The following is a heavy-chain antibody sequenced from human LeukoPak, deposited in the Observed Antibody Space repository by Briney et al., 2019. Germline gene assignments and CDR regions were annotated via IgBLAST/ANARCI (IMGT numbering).Heavy chain of an antibody. D-gene: IGHD3-22*01. CDR2: IYSGGST. Sequence: GGSLRLSCTASGFTVSSNYTSWVRQAPGKGLEWVSVIYSGGSTYYADSVKGRFTISRDNAKNSLYLQMNSLRAEDTAVYYCARDQGGYYDSSGVDYWGQGTLVTVSS. CDR3: ARDQGGYYDSSGVDY. J-gene: IGHJ4*02. CDR1: GFTVSSNY. V-gene: IGHV3-53*01.